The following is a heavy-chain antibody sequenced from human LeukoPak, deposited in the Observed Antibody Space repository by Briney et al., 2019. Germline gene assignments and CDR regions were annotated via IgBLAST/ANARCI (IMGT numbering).Heavy chain of an antibody. CDR2: IYSSGST. Sequence: SETLSLTCTVSGGSVSSHYWTWIRQFPGKGLEWIAYIYSSGSTNYSPSLKSRLTTSIDTSKNQFSLKLSSVTAADTAVYFCAGEKCHRRAPGSGHDGWGHGTLVT. J-gene: IGHJ4*01. V-gene: IGHV4-59*02. CDR1: GGSVSSHY. CDR3: AGEKCHRRAPGSGHDG. D-gene: IGHD5-12*01.